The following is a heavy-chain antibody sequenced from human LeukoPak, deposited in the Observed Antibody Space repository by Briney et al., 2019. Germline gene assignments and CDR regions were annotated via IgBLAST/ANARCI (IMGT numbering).Heavy chain of an antibody. V-gene: IGHV3-53*01. Sequence: PGGSLRLSCAASGISVSSNYMSWVRQAPGKGLEWVSVIYSGGSTYYADSVKGRFTISRDNSKNTLYLQMNSLRAEDTAVYYCARDPGGGELFHWGQGTLVTVSS. J-gene: IGHJ4*02. CDR3: ARDPGGGELFH. D-gene: IGHD3-10*01. CDR2: IYSGGST. CDR1: GISVSSNY.